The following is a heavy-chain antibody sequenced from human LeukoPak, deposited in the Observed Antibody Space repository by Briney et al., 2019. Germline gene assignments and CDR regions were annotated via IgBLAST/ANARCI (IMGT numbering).Heavy chain of an antibody. V-gene: IGHV2-5*01. CDR3: AHRIIAVAGTPFDY. CDR1: GFSLATSGVG. D-gene: IGHD6-19*01. Sequence: SGPTLVNPTQTLTLTCTFSGFSLATSGVGVAWIRQPPGKALEWLALIYWNDNKRYSPPLKSRLSITKDTSKNQVVLTMTNMDPVDTATYYCAHRIIAVAGTPFDYWGQGTLVTVSS. CDR2: IYWNDNK. J-gene: IGHJ4*02.